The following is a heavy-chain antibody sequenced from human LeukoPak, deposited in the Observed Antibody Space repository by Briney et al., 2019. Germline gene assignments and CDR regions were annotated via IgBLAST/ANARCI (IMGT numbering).Heavy chain of an antibody. CDR2: IYYSGST. J-gene: IGHJ5*02. CDR1: GGSVSSGSYY. D-gene: IGHD3-9*01. CDR3: ARDLGSRYDILTGYYSTGGYWFDP. V-gene: IGHV4-61*01. Sequence: SETLSLTCTVSGGSVSSGSYYWSWIRQPPGKGLEWIGYIYYSGSTNYNPSLKSRVTISVDTSKNQFSLKLSSVTAADTAVYYCARDLGSRYDILTGYYSTGGYWFDPWGQGTLVTVSS.